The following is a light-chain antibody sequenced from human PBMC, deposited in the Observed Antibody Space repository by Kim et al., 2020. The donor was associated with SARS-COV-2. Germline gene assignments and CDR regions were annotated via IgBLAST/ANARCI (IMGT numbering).Light chain of an antibody. V-gene: IGKV1-5*03. CDR3: QQYDVQPET. Sequence: DIQMTQSPSTLSASVGDRVTISCRASQNIHIWLAWFQQKPGKAPRVLMYKASTLESGVPSRFSGSGSGTEFTLTINSLQPDDSATYYCQQYDVQPETFGQGTKVEI. J-gene: IGKJ1*01. CDR1: QNIHIW. CDR2: KAS.